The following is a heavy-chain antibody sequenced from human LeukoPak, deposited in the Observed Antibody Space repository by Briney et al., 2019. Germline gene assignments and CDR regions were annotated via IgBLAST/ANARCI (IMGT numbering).Heavy chain of an antibody. CDR2: IYYSGST. CDR3: ASLIYDFLQYYFDY. V-gene: IGHV4-59*01. CDR1: GGSISSYY. D-gene: IGHD2/OR15-2a*01. Sequence: PSETLSLTCTVSGGSISSYYWSWIRQPPGKGLEWIGYIYYSGSTNYNPSLKSRVTISVDTSKNQFSLKLSSVTAADTAVYYCASLIYDFLQYYFDYWGQGTLVTVSS. J-gene: IGHJ4*02.